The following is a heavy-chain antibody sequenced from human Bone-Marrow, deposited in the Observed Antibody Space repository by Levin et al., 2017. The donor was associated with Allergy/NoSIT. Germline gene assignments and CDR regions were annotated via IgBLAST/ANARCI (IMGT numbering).Heavy chain of an antibody. Sequence: SETLSLTCTVSGGSINSGAYYWNWIRHHPGTGLEWIGSIFYSGSTYYNPSLKSRVTISVDTSKNQFSLKLSSVTAADTAVYHCARGRLPSRHYGDYVYFDSWGQGTLVTVSS. CDR1: GGSINSGAYY. CDR3: ARGRLPSRHYGDYVYFDS. CDR2: IFYSGST. V-gene: IGHV4-31*03. J-gene: IGHJ4*02. D-gene: IGHD4-17*01.